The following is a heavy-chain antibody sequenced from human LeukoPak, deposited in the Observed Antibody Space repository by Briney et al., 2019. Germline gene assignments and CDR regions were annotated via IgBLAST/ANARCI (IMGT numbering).Heavy chain of an antibody. V-gene: IGHV3-21*04. Sequence: GGSLRLSCAASGFDFSSNWMHWVRQAPGKGLEWVSSISSSSSYIYYADSVKGRFTISRDNARNSMYLQMNSLRAEDTAVYYCARGTNWSPLDFDYWGQGSLVTVSS. CDR3: ARGTNWSPLDFDY. D-gene: IGHD1-20*01. CDR2: ISSSSSYI. J-gene: IGHJ4*02. CDR1: GFDFSSNW.